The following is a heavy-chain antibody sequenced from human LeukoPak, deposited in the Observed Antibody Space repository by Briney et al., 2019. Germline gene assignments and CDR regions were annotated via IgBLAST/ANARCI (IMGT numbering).Heavy chain of an antibody. D-gene: IGHD6-19*01. Sequence: GGSLRLSCAASGFTFSSYEMNWVRQAPGKGLEWVSYISSGSTIYDEDSVKGRFTISRDNAKNSLYLQMNSLRAEDTAVYYCARESIAVAGAPFDYWGQGTLVTVSS. CDR1: GFTFSSYE. CDR3: ARESIAVAGAPFDY. V-gene: IGHV3-48*03. J-gene: IGHJ4*02. CDR2: ISSGSTI.